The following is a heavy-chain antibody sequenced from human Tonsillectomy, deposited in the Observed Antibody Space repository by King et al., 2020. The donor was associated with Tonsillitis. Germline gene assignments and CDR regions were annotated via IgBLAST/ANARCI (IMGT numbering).Heavy chain of an antibody. J-gene: IGHJ3*02. Sequence: QLQESGPGLVKPSDTLSLTCAVSGYSISSSKWWGWIRQPPGKGLEWIGYIYYSGSTYYNPSLKSRVTMSLDTAKNQFSLKLSSVTAVDTAVYYCARTSFYYDSSGYYYDAFDIWGQGTMVTVSS. CDR1: GYSISSSKW. CDR2: IYYSGST. V-gene: IGHV4-28*01. D-gene: IGHD3-22*01. CDR3: ARTSFYYDSSGYYYDAFDI.